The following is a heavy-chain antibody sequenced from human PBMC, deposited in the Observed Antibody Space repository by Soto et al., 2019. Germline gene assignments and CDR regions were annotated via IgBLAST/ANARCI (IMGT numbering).Heavy chain of an antibody. CDR1: GFTFSSYG. CDR3: AKVVGSSGWYNYYYYYGMDV. D-gene: IGHD6-19*01. J-gene: IGHJ6*02. V-gene: IGHV3-30*18. CDR2: ISYDGSNK. Sequence: GGSLRLSCAASGFTFSSYGMHWVRQAPGKGLEWVAVISYDGSNKYYADSVKGRFTISRDNSKNTPYLQMNSLRAEDTAVYYCAKVVGSSGWYNYYYYYGMDVWGQGTTVTVSS.